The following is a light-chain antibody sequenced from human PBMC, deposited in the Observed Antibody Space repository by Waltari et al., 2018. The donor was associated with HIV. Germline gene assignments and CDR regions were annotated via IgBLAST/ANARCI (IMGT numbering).Light chain of an antibody. J-gene: IGKJ4*01. Sequence: DIVMTQSPDSLAVSLGARATVTCTSSRTVLYNRNYLAWYQQKPGQAPKVLIYWASTRAFGVPDRFRGSGSGTDFSLTISRVQADDVAIYYCQKYYTLRSTFGGGTKIEI. CDR1: RTVLYNRNY. V-gene: IGKV4-1*01. CDR3: QKYYTLRST. CDR2: WAS.